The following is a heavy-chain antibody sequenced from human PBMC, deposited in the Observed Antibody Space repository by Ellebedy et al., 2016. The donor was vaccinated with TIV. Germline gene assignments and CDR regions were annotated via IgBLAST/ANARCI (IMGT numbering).Heavy chain of an antibody. J-gene: IGHJ3*02. CDR1: GFTFSRYA. CDR3: ARGWELLFLSDVVFHI. D-gene: IGHD1-26*01. Sequence: GGSLRLSCAASGFTFSRYAMHWVRQAPGKGLEWITVISYDGSNIYYADSVKGRFTLSKDNSKNTLYLQMNSLRPEDTAIYYCARGWELLFLSDVVFHIWGQGTMVTVSS. CDR2: ISYDGSNI. V-gene: IGHV3-30*04.